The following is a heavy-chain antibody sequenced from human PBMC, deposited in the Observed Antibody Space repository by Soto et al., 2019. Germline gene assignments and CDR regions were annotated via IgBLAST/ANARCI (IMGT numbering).Heavy chain of an antibody. J-gene: IGHJ5*02. CDR2: ISGSGGST. Sequence: WWSLRLSCSASVFTFSSYAMSWFRQAPGKGLEWVSAISGSGGSTYYADSVKGRFTISRDNSKNTLYLQMNSLRAEDTAVYYCAKDQGSWYYDSSGYHNWFDPWGQGTLVTVSS. D-gene: IGHD3-22*01. V-gene: IGHV3-23*01. CDR1: VFTFSSYA. CDR3: AKDQGSWYYDSSGYHNWFDP.